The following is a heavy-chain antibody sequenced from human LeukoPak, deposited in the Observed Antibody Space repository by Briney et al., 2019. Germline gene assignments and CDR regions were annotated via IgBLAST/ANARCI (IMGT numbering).Heavy chain of an antibody. D-gene: IGHD3-22*01. CDR1: GGSISSYY. CDR3: ARDAYYYDSSGYYGSNWFDP. CDR2: IYYSGST. V-gene: IGHV4-59*01. J-gene: IGHJ5*02. Sequence: PSETLSLTCTVSGGSISSYYWSWIRQPPGRGLEWIGYIYYSGSTNYNPSLKSRVTISVDTSKNQFSLKLSSVTAADTAVYYCARDAYYYDSSGYYGSNWFDPWGQGTLVTVSS.